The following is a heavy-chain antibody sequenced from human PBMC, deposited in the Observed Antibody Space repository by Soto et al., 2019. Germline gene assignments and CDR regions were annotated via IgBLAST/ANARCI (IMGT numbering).Heavy chain of an antibody. D-gene: IGHD5-12*01. Sequence: QITLKESGPTLVRRTQTLTLTCTFSGFSLSTSGVGVGWIRQSPGKALEWLALIYWDDDKRYRPSLKSRLTISKDTSKNQLVLRMTNMDPVDTATYYCARNMVASSSFDYWGQGTLVTVSS. CDR1: GFSLSTSGVG. CDR2: IYWDDDK. CDR3: ARNMVASSSFDY. J-gene: IGHJ4*02. V-gene: IGHV2-5*02.